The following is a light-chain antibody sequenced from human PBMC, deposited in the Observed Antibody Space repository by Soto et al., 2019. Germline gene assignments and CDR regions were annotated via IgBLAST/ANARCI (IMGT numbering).Light chain of an antibody. J-gene: IGKJ4*01. CDR1: QTISSS. CDR3: QQRSSWPLT. CDR2: DAS. Sequence: EIVLTQSPATLSLPPGERATLSCRASQTISSSLVWYQQKPGQAPRLLIYDASNRATGIPARFSGSGSGTDFTLTISSLETEDFAVYYCQQRSSWPLTFGGGTKVETK. V-gene: IGKV3-11*01.